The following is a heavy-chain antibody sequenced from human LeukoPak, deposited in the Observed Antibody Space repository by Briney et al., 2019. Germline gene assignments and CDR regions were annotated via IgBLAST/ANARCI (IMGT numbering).Heavy chain of an antibody. J-gene: IGHJ4*02. CDR3: AKELRPNDY. CDR1: GFNFKYV. V-gene: IGHV3-23*01. D-gene: IGHD3-16*01. CDR2: ISGSGGDT. Sequence: GGSLRLSCAASGFNFKYVWMNWVRQAPGKGLEWVSSISGSGGDTFYADSVRGRFIISRDDSKSTLYLQMNSLRAEDTAIYYCAKELRPNDYWGQGTLVTVSS.